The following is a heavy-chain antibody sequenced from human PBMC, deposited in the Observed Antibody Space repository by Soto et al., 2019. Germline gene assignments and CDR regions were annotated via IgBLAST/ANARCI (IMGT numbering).Heavy chain of an antibody. CDR2: ITGNGVYT. CDR3: AQHRGAYCSGDCYVDF. Sequence: EVQLLESGGGLVQPGGSLRLSCAASGFTFNNYAMSWVRQAPGKGLEWVSVITGNGVYTYYADSVKGRFTISRDSSRNTLYLEMNSLRVEDSAQYYCAQHRGAYCSGDCYVDFWGQGTLATVSS. J-gene: IGHJ4*02. D-gene: IGHD2-21*02. V-gene: IGHV3-23*01. CDR1: GFTFNNYA.